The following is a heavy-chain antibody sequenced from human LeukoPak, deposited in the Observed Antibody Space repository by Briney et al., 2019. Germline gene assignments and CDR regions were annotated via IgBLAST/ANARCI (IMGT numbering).Heavy chain of an antibody. CDR3: ARARGTRESPFDY. CDR1: GFTFSSYA. V-gene: IGHV3-30-3*01. D-gene: IGHD5-24*01. J-gene: IGHJ4*02. CDR2: ISYDGSNT. Sequence: PGGSLRLSCAASGFTFSSYAMHWVRQAPGKGLEWVAVISYDGSNTYYADSVKGRFTISRDNSKNTLYLQMNSLRAEDTAVYYCARARGTRESPFDYWGQGTLVTVSS.